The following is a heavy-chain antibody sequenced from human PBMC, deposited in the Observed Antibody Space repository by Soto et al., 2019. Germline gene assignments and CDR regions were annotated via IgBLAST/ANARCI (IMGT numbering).Heavy chain of an antibody. Sequence: GASVKVSCKASGYTFTGYYMHWVRQAPGQGLEWMGGFDPEDGETIYAQKFQGRVTMTEDTSTDTAYMELSSLRSEDTAVYYCATVMYSSSWYPDAFDIWGQGTMVTVSS. V-gene: IGHV1-24*01. CDR1: GYTFTGYY. J-gene: IGHJ3*02. CDR3: ATVMYSSSWYPDAFDI. D-gene: IGHD6-13*01. CDR2: FDPEDGET.